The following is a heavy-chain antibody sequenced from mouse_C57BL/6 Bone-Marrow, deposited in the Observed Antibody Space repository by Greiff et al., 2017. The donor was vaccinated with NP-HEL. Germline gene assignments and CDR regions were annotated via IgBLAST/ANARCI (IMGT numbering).Heavy chain of an antibody. CDR2: IYPGSGST. CDR1: GYTFTSYW. D-gene: IGHD2-4*01. Sequence: QVQLQQSGAELVKPGASVKMSCKASGYTFTSYWITWVKQRPGQGLEWIGDIYPGSGSTNYNEKFKSKATLTVDTSSSTAYMQLSSLTSEDSAVYYCARRIYYDYDGWFAYWGQGTLVTVSA. CDR3: ARRIYYDYDGWFAY. J-gene: IGHJ3*01. V-gene: IGHV1-55*01.